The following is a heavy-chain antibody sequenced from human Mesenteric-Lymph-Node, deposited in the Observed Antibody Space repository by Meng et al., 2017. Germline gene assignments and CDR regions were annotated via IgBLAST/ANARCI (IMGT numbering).Heavy chain of an antibody. J-gene: IGHJ6*02. CDR2: IYYSGST. CDR3: AVGQNTFYYYYGMDV. V-gene: IGHV4-61*01. CDR1: GGSVGSGSYY. Sequence: SETLSLTCTVSGGSVGSGSYYWSWIRQPPGKGLEWIGYIYYSGSTNYNPSLKSRVTISVDTSKNQFSLKLSSVTAADTAVYYCAVGQNTFYYYYGMDVWGQGTTVTVSS. D-gene: IGHD2/OR15-2a*01.